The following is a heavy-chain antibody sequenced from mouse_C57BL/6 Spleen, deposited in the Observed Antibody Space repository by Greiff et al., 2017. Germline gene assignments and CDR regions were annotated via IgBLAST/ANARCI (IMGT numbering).Heavy chain of an antibody. Sequence: QVQLKQPGAELVRPGSSVKLSCKASGYTFTSYWMDWVKQRPGQGLEWIGNIYPSDSETHYNQKFKDKATLTVDKSSSTAYMQLSSLTSEDSAVYYCARLGTGTWYFDVWGTGTTVTVSS. CDR3: ARLGTGTWYFDV. D-gene: IGHD4-1*01. CDR2: IYPSDSET. V-gene: IGHV1-61*01. J-gene: IGHJ1*03. CDR1: GYTFTSYW.